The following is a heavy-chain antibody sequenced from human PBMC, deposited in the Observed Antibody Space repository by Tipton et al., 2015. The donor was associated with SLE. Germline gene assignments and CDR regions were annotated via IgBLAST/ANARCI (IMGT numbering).Heavy chain of an antibody. CDR2: IYYSGST. D-gene: IGHD6-13*01. V-gene: IGHV4-59*08. CDR1: GGSINSYY. Sequence: TLSLTCTVSGGSINSYYWSWIRQPPGKGLEWIGNIYYSGSTNYNPSLKSRVTISVDTSKNQFSLKLSSVTAADTAVYYCARLVSRRRIAAAGNFDYWGQGTLVTVSS. CDR3: ARLVSRRRIAAAGNFDY. J-gene: IGHJ4*02.